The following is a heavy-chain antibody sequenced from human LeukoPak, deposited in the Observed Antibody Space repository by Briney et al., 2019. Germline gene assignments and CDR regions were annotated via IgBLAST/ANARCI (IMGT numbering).Heavy chain of an antibody. Sequence: ASVKVSCKASGYTFTGYYVHWVRQAPGQGLEWMGWITPNSGGTNYAQKFQGRVIMTRDTSISTAYMELTSLRSDDTAVYYCARDSPLGYWGQGTPVTVSS. CDR3: ARDSPLGY. CDR2: ITPNSGGT. CDR1: GYTFTGYY. J-gene: IGHJ4*02. V-gene: IGHV1-2*02. D-gene: IGHD3-16*01.